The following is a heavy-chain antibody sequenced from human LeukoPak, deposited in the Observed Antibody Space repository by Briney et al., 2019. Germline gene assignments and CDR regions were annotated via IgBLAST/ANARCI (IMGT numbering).Heavy chain of an antibody. CDR1: GGSISNSSYY. Sequence: SETLSLTCTVSGGSISNSSYYWGWIRQPPGKGLEWIGSIYYSGSTYYNPSLKSRVTISVDTSKNQFSLKLSSVTAADTAVYYCARRSIAAAGTGVRYFDYWGQGTLVTVSS. CDR3: ARRSIAAAGTGVRYFDY. J-gene: IGHJ4*02. V-gene: IGHV4-39*01. CDR2: IYYSGST. D-gene: IGHD6-13*01.